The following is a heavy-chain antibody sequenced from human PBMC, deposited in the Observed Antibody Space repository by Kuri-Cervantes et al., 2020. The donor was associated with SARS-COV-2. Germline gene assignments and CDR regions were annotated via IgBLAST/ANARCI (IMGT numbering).Heavy chain of an antibody. V-gene: IGHV1-69*13. CDR3: ARDTYDSSGYHIPTRNWYFGL. D-gene: IGHD3-22*01. CDR2: IIPIFGTA. J-gene: IGHJ2*01. Sequence: SVKVSCKTSGGTFSSYAISWVRQAPGQGLEWMGGIIPIFGTANYAQKFQGRVTITADESTSTAYMELSGLRSEDTAVYYCARDTYDSSGYHIPTRNWYFGLWGRGTLVTVSS. CDR1: GGTFSSYA.